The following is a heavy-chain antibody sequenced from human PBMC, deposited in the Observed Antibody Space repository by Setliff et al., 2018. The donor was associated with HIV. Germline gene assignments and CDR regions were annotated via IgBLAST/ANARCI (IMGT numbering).Heavy chain of an antibody. J-gene: IGHJ4*02. D-gene: IGHD6-13*01. Sequence: HPGGSLRLSCAASGFTFSSYEMNWVRQAPGKGLEWVSYISSSGSTKYYADSVKGRFTISRDNAKRSLYLQMNSLRAEDTAVYYCARSRGIAVARYGCYFDYWGQGTLVTVSS. CDR3: ARSRGIAVARYGCYFDY. CDR2: ISSSGSTK. V-gene: IGHV3-48*03. CDR1: GFTFSSYE.